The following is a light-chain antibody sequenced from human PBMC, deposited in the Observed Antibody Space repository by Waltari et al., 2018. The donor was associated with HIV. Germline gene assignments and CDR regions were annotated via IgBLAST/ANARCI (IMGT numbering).Light chain of an antibody. V-gene: IGKV3-15*01. Sequence: ETVMTQSLATLSVSPGEGATLSCRASQSVSSNVAWYQQKPGQAPRLLIYGASTRATGVPARFSGSGSGTEFTLTISSLQSEDFAVYYCQQYKNWWTFGQGTKVEIK. J-gene: IGKJ1*01. CDR1: QSVSSN. CDR3: QQYKNWWT. CDR2: GAS.